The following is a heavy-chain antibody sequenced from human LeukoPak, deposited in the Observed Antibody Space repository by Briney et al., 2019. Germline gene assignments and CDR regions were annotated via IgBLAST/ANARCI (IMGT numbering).Heavy chain of an antibody. CDR2: INHSGST. CDR3: ARGGDSGSYYRYYYYYGMDV. V-gene: IGHV4-34*01. Sequence: SETLSLTCAVYGGSFSGYYWSWIRQPPGKGLEWIGEINHSGSTNYNPSLKSRVTISVDTPKNQFSLKLSSVTAADTAVYYCARGGDSGSYYRYYYYYGMDVWGQGTTVTVSS. CDR1: GGSFSGYY. J-gene: IGHJ6*02. D-gene: IGHD1-26*01.